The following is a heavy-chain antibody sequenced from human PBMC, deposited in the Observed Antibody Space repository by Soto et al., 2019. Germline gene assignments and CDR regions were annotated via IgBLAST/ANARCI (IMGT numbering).Heavy chain of an antibody. CDR3: AIDQSWHDLVWLLAP. J-gene: IGHJ5*02. Sequence: GASVKVSCKGLGYRFTRPYMYWGGQAPGQGLEWMGTIYPGGVNIGYAQKFKGRVTMTKDTSTSTVYMELNSLTSEDTAVYYCAIDQSWHDLVWLLAPCGQGTLVTVSS. V-gene: IGHV1-46*03. D-gene: IGHD1-1*01. CDR2: IYPGGVNI. CDR1: GYRFTRPY.